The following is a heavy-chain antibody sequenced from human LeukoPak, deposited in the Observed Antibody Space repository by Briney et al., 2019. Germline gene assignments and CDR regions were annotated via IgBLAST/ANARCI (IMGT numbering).Heavy chain of an antibody. J-gene: IGHJ4*02. V-gene: IGHV3-23*01. CDR3: AKEGVCSSTSCYLSATDY. D-gene: IGHD2-2*01. CDR1: GFTFSSYA. Sequence: GGSLRLSCAASGFTFSSYAMSWVRQAPGKGLEWGSAISGSGGSTYYADSVKGRFTISRDNSKNTLYLQMNSLRAEDTAVYYCAKEGVCSSTSCYLSATDYWGQGTLVTVSS. CDR2: ISGSGGST.